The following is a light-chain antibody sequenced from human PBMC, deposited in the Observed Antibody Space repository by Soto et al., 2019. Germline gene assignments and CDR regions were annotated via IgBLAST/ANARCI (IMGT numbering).Light chain of an antibody. V-gene: IGKV3-15*01. CDR1: QSISSN. CDR2: RTS. J-gene: IGKJ4*01. CDR3: QQYGSSPT. Sequence: EIVMTQSPATLSVSPGERATLSCRASQSISSNLAWYQQKPGQAPRLLMFRTSSRATGFPARFSGSGSGTEFNLTISSLQSEDFAVYYCQQYGSSPTFGGGSKVDIK.